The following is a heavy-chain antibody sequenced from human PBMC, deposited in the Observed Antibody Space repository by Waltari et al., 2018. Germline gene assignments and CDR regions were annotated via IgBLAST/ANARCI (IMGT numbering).Heavy chain of an antibody. CDR1: TDSFTTYW. J-gene: IGHJ4*02. CDR3: ARVNWYLDY. D-gene: IGHD1-1*01. Sequence: QVQLQESGPGLVKPSETLSLTCTVSTDSFTTYWWGWILQPPGKGLEWIGEIDATTGTTNYKPSLKSRVTISRDASRNQFSLEVTSVTTADTAVYFCARVNWYLDYWGQGVLVTVSS. V-gene: IGHV4-59*12. CDR2: IDATTGTT.